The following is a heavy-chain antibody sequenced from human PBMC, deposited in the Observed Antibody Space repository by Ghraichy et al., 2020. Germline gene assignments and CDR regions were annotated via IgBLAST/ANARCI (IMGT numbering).Heavy chain of an antibody. V-gene: IGHV4-31*03. CDR3: ARDLYYYDSSGYRPVGWYFDL. J-gene: IGHJ2*01. CDR1: GGSISSGGYY. D-gene: IGHD3-22*01. CDR2: IYYSGST. Sequence: SETLSLTCTVSGGSISSGGYYWSWIRQHPGKGLEWIGYIYYSGSTYYNPSLKSRVTISVDTSKNQFSLKLSSVTAADTAVYYCARDLYYYDSSGYRPVGWYFDLWGRGTLVTVSS.